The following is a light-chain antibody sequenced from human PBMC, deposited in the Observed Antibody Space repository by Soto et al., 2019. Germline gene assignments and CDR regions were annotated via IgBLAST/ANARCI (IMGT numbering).Light chain of an antibody. CDR2: AAS. CDR3: QHYQSGHPMT. Sequence: IQLTQSPSSLSASVGDRVTITCRASQGISSYLAWYQQKPGRAPKLLIYAASTLQSGVPSRFSGSGSGTDFTLTISRLEPEDFALYYCQHYQSGHPMTFGQGTRLEIK. V-gene: IGKV1-9*01. CDR1: QGISSY. J-gene: IGKJ5*01.